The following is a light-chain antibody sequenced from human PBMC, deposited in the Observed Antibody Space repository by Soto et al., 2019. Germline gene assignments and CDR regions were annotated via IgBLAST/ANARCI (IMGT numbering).Light chain of an antibody. Sequence: EIVLTQSPGTLSLSPEDRATLSCRASQSGSSSYLAWYQQKPGQAPRLLIYGASSRATGIPDRFSGSGSGTDFTLTISRLEPEDFAVYYCQQYGSSPALTFGGGTKVEIK. CDR3: QQYGSSPALT. CDR2: GAS. J-gene: IGKJ4*01. CDR1: QSGSSSY. V-gene: IGKV3-20*01.